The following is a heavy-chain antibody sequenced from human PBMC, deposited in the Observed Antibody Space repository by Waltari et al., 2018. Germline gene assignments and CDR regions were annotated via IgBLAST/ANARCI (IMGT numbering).Heavy chain of an antibody. Sequence: QVQLVQSGAEVKKPGSSVKVSCKASGGTFSSYAISWVRQAPGQGLEWLGGIIPSFGTANYAQKFQGRVTITTDESTSTAYMELSSLRSEDTAVYYCASEYCSGGSCYSKGPFDYWGQGTLVTVSS. CDR2: IIPSFGTA. D-gene: IGHD2-15*01. CDR1: GGTFSSYA. J-gene: IGHJ4*02. CDR3: ASEYCSGGSCYSKGPFDY. V-gene: IGHV1-69*05.